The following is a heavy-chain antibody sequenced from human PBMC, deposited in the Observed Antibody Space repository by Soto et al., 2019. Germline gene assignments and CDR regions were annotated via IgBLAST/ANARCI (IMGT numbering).Heavy chain of an antibody. CDR2: IYYSGST. CDR1: GGSISTTSAY. Sequence: QLQLQESGPGLVKPSETLSLTCTVSGGSISTTSAYWGWIRQPPGKGLEWIGSIYYSGSTYYNPSLKSRATISVDTSKNQFSVNLSSVTAADTAVYYCASRRASRPFDYWGQGTLVTVSS. J-gene: IGHJ4*02. CDR3: ASRRASRPFDY. V-gene: IGHV4-39*01.